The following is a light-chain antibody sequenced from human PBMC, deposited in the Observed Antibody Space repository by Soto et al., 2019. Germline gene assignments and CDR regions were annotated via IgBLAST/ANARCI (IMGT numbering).Light chain of an antibody. J-gene: IGKJ1*01. CDR2: GAS. CDR3: QQYGSSPQT. CDR1: QSVSSSY. V-gene: IGKV3-20*01. Sequence: EIVLTQSPGTLSLSPGERATLSCRASQSVSSSYLAWYQQKPGQAPRLLIYGASSRATGIPDRFSGSGSGTDFTLTISRLKPEDFAVYYCQQYGSSPQTFGQGTKVEIK.